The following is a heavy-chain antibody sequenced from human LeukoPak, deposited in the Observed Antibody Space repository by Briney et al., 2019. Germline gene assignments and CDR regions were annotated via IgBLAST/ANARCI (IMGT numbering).Heavy chain of an antibody. D-gene: IGHD6-13*01. Sequence: SGGSLRLSCAASGFTVSSNYMSWVRQAPGKGLEWVSGISWNSGSIGYADSVKGRFTISRDNAKNSLYLQMNSLRAEDTALYYCAKALTPYSSSSYGMDVWGQGTTVTVSS. V-gene: IGHV3-9*01. J-gene: IGHJ6*02. CDR1: GFTVSSNY. CDR3: AKALTPYSSSSYGMDV. CDR2: ISWNSGSI.